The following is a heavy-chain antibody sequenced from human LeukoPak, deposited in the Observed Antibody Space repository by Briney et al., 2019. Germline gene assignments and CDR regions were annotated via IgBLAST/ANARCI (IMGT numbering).Heavy chain of an antibody. V-gene: IGHV1-24*01. CDR1: GYTLTELS. J-gene: IGHJ5*02. CDR3: ATARVNSVGNVWFDP. Sequence: GASVKVSRKVSGYTLTELSMHWVRQAPGKGREWMGGFDPEDGETIYAQKFQGRVTMTEDTSTDTAYMELSSLRSEDTAVYYCATARVNSVGNVWFDPWGQGTLVTVSS. CDR2: FDPEDGET. D-gene: IGHD3-10*01.